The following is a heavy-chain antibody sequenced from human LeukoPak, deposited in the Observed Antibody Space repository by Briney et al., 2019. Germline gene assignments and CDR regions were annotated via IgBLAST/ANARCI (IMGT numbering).Heavy chain of an antibody. CDR3: AKVAVGAFDY. CDR1: GYIFTNYW. D-gene: IGHD6-19*01. Sequence: AEALKSSCKGSGYIFTNYWLGWVRHMPRKGLEWMGIIYTGDSDTRYSPSFQGHVTISVDKSISTAYLQWRSLKASDTAMYYCAKVAVGAFDYWGQGTLVTVSS. J-gene: IGHJ4*02. CDR2: IYTGDSDT. V-gene: IGHV5-51*01.